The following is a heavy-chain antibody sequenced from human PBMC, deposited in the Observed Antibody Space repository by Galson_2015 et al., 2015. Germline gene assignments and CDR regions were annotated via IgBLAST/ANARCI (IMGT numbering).Heavy chain of an antibody. CDR3: ATELGSTNKRDHRFDS. J-gene: IGHJ5*01. Sequence: SLRLSCAASGFIFGTQGMNWVRQAPGKGLEWVSDISSGSSSINYADSVKGRFTIYRDNAQNSLYLQMNNLRAEDTAVFYCATELGSTNKRDHRFDSWGQGTLVTVSS. CDR2: ISSGSSSI. CDR1: GFIFGTQG. V-gene: IGHV3-48*01. D-gene: IGHD3-10*01.